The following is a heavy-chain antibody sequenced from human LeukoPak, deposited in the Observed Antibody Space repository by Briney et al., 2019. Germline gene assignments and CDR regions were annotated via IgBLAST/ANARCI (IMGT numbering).Heavy chain of an antibody. CDR1: GFTFSSYG. Sequence: PGGSLRLSCAASGFTFSSYGMHWVRQAPGKGLEWVAFIRYDGSNKYYADSVKGRFTISRDNSKNTLYLQMNSLRAEDTAVYYCAKVLLSLGYCSSTSCYDYMDVWGKGTTVTVSS. CDR3: AKVLLSLGYCSSTSCYDYMDV. V-gene: IGHV3-30*02. D-gene: IGHD2-2*01. J-gene: IGHJ6*03. CDR2: IRYDGSNK.